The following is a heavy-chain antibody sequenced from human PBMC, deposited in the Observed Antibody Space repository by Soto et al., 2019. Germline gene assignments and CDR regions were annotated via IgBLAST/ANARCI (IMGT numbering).Heavy chain of an antibody. CDR3: VKHKGHPTSAWYCDY. J-gene: IGHJ4*02. D-gene: IGHD6-19*01. CDR1: GFTFSSDA. CDR2: TNNNGDTT. Sequence: GGSLRLSCAASGFTFSSDAMSWVRQAPGKGLEWVSLTNNNGDTTYYADSVKGRFTISRDNSKNTLFLQMNSLRADDTAVYFCVKHKGHPTSAWYCDYWGQGALVTVSS. V-gene: IGHV3-23*01.